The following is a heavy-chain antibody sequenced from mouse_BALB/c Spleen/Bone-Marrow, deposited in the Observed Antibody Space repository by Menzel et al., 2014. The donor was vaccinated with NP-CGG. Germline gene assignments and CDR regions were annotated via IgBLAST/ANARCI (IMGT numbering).Heavy chain of an antibody. CDR1: GFSLTNYG. V-gene: IGHV2-9*02. CDR2: IWAGGST. D-gene: IGHD1-1*01. J-gene: IGHJ1*01. CDR3: ARKDYGSRGGYFDV. Sequence: QVQLKESGPGLVAPSQSLSITCTVSGFSLTNYGVHWVRQPPGKGLEWLGLIWAGGSTNYNSALMSRPSISKDNSKSQVFLKMNSLQTDDTAMYYCARKDYGSRGGYFDVWGAGTTVTVSS.